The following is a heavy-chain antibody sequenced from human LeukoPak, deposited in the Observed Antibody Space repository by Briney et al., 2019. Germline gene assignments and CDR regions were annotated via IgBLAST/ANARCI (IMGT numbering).Heavy chain of an antibody. CDR1: GYTFTSYG. CDR3: ARVLSSSGWYYRYYYYGMDV. J-gene: IGHJ6*02. Sequence: ASVKVSCKASGYTFTSYGISWVRQATGQGLEWMGWMNPNSGNTGYAQKFQGRVTMTRNTSISTAYMELSSLRSEDTAVYYCARVLSSSGWYYRYYYYGMDVWGQGTTVTVSS. D-gene: IGHD6-19*01. CDR2: MNPNSGNT. V-gene: IGHV1-8*02.